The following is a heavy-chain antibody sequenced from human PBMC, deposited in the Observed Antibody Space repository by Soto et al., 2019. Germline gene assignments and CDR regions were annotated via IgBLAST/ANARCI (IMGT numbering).Heavy chain of an antibody. CDR2: ISWNSVTM. D-gene: IGHD2-2*01. J-gene: IGHJ4*02. V-gene: IGHV3-9*01. CDR1: GFTFDDYA. Sequence: EVQLVESGGGLVQPGRSLRLSCAASGFTFDDYAMHWVRQAPGKGLEWVSGISWNSVTMGYADSVKGQFTISRDNAKNSLFLQMNSLRAEDTALYYCVKDSCSSTSCSGDYWGQGTLVTVSS. CDR3: VKDSCSSTSCSGDY.